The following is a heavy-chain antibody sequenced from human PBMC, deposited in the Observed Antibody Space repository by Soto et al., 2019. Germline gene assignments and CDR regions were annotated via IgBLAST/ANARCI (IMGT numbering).Heavy chain of an antibody. CDR1: GGTFGSYT. J-gene: IGHJ6*02. CDR2: IIPKFGTA. Sequence: QVHLVQSGAEVKKPGSSVKVSCTASGGTFGSYTVTWVRQAPGQGLEWMGEIIPKFGTASYAQKFQGRVTLTADKSTTTAHMELRSLSSYDTAVYFCARQRAMQPHFYSGMDVWGQGTTVTVSS. V-gene: IGHV1-69*06. CDR3: ARQRAMQPHFYSGMDV.